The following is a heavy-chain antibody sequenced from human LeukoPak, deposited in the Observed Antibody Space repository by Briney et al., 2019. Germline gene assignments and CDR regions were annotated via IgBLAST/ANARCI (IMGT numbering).Heavy chain of an antibody. CDR1: GFTFSSYA. CDR3: AKDASGYDRGGLFDY. D-gene: IGHD5-12*01. Sequence: GGSLRLSCVASGFTFSSYAMSWVRQAPGKGLEWVSAISGSGGSTYYADSVKGRFTISRDNSKNTLYLQMNSLRAEDTAVYYCAKDASGYDRGGLFDYWGQGTLVTVSS. V-gene: IGHV3-23*01. CDR2: ISGSGGST. J-gene: IGHJ4*02.